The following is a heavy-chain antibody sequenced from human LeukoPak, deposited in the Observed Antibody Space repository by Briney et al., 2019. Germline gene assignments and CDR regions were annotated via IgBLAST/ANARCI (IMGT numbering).Heavy chain of an antibody. CDR3: AKDTPPWIVVVPAAII. Sequence: GRSLRLSCAASGFTFSSYAMSWVRQAPGKGLEWVSAISGSGGSTYYADSVKGRFTISRDNSKNTLYLQMNSLRAEDTAVYYCAKDTPPWIVVVPAAIIWGQGTLVTVSS. D-gene: IGHD2-2*02. CDR1: GFTFSSYA. J-gene: IGHJ4*02. V-gene: IGHV3-23*01. CDR2: ISGSGGST.